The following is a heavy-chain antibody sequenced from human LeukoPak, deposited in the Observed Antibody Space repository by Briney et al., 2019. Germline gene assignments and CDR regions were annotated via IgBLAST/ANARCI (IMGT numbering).Heavy chain of an antibody. J-gene: IGHJ4*02. CDR1: GGSISSYY. CDR2: INYSGST. V-gene: IGHV4-59*01. Sequence: SETLSLTCTVSGGSISSYYWSWIRQPPGKGLEWIGYINYSGSTNYNPSLKSRVTISVDTSKNQFSLKLSSVTAADTAVYYCARSRRDGYCSGGSCYELDYWGQGGLVTVCS. D-gene: IGHD2-15*01. CDR3: ARSRRDGYCSGGSCYELDY.